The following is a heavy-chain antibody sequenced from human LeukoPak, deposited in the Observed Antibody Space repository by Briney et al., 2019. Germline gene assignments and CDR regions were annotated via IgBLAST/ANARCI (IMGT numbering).Heavy chain of an antibody. V-gene: IGHV4-38-2*02. CDR3: ARVVGTVTTYFDY. J-gene: IGHJ4*02. Sequence: SETLSLTCTVSGYSISSGYYGGWIRQPPGKGREGMGSIYHSGSTYYNPSLKSRVTISVDTSKNQFSLKLRSATAADTAVYSCARVVGTVTTYFDYWGPGNLVTVSS. D-gene: IGHD4-17*01. CDR2: IYHSGST. CDR1: GYSISSGYY.